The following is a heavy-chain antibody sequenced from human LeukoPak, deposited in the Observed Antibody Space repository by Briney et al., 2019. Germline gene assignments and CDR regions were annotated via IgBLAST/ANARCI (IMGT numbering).Heavy chain of an antibody. V-gene: IGHV4-31*02. CDR2: IYYSGST. J-gene: IGHJ4*02. CDR3: ARQTVTTLRPPDY. Sequence: SQTLSLTWTVSGGSISSGGYYWSWIRQHPGKGLEWIGYIYYSGSTYYNPSLKSRVTISVDTSKNQFSLKLSSVTAADTAVYYCARQTVTTLRPPDYWGQGTLVTVSS. D-gene: IGHD4-17*01. CDR1: GGSISSGGYY.